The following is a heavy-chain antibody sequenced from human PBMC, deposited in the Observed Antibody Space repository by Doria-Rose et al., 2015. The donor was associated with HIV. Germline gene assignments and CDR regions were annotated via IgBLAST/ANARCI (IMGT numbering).Heavy chain of an antibody. CDR3: ARDSSGYYQPNYFDY. V-gene: IGHV1-69*04. Sequence: GTFSNYAIAWVRQAPGQGLEWMGRIIPILDIANYAQRFQGRVTITADTSTTTVYMELRSLRSDDTAVYYCARDSSGYYQPNYFDYWGQGTLVTVSS. CDR1: GTFSNYA. J-gene: IGHJ4*02. D-gene: IGHD3-22*01. CDR2: IIPILDIA.